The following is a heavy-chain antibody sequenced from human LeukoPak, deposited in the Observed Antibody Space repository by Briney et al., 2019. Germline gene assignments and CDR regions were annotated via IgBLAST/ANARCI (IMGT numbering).Heavy chain of an antibody. Sequence: GGSLRLSCATSGFTFSNAWMSWVRQAPGKGLEWVGRIKSKADGGTADYAAPVKARFTISRDNSKNTLYLQMNSLRAEDTAVYYCAKGRAMATIEPFDYWGQGTLVTVSS. CDR1: GFTFSNAW. CDR2: IKSKADGGTA. V-gene: IGHV3-15*01. D-gene: IGHD5-24*01. CDR3: AKGRAMATIEPFDY. J-gene: IGHJ4*02.